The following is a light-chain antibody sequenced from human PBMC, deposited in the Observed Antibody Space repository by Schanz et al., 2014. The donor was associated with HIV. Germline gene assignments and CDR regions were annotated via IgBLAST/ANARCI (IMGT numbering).Light chain of an antibody. V-gene: IGLV2-14*03. J-gene: IGLJ3*02. CDR3: CSYAGSSTPRM. CDR2: DFA. CDR1: SSDLGRLNC. Sequence: QSALTQPASVSGSPGQSISISCTGTSSDLGRLNCVSWYQQHPGKAPKLVISDFANRPSGISNRFSASKSANTASLTISGLQAEDEADYYCCSYAGSSTPRMFGGGTKLTVL.